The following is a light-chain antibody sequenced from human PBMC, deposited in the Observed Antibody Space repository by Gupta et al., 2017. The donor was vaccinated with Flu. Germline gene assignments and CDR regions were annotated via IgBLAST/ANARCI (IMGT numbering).Light chain of an antibody. V-gene: IGLV1-44*01. Sequence: SVLTQPPSASGTPGQRVTISCSRSSSNIGSNPVNWYQQLPGTAPKLLIYSNNQRPSGVPDRFSGSKSGTSASLAISGLQSEDEADYYCAAWDDSLNGWVFGGGTKLTVL. CDR3: AAWDDSLNGWV. CDR1: SSNIGSNP. CDR2: SNN. J-gene: IGLJ3*02.